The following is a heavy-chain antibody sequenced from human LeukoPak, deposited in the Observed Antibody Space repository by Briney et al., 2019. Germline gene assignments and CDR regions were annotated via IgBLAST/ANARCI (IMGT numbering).Heavy chain of an antibody. V-gene: IGHV1-8*01. CDR2: MNPNTGDT. D-gene: IGHD1-26*01. Sequence: GASVRVSCKASGYTFTGYDINWVRQATGQGLEWMGWMNPNTGDTGYAQKFQGRVTMTRNSSIDTAYMELSGLRSEDTAVYYRTRGSLSGSSRDYWGQGTLLTVSS. CDR3: TRGSLSGSSRDY. CDR1: GYTFTGYD. J-gene: IGHJ4*02.